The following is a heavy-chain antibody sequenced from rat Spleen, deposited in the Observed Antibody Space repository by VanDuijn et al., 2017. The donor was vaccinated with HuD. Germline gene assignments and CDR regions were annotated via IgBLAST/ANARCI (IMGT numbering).Heavy chain of an antibody. CDR3: ANRGY. CDR1: GFSFENYA. Sequence: EVQLGESGGGLVQPGWSLKLSCAASGFSFENYAMAWVRQAPTKGLEWVATISYDGGSTYYRDSVKGRFTISRHTTEGSLNLEMDSLRSEDTATYYCANRGYWGQGVMVTVSS. D-gene: IGHD4-3*01. CDR2: ISYDGGST. V-gene: IGHV5-29*01. J-gene: IGHJ2*01.